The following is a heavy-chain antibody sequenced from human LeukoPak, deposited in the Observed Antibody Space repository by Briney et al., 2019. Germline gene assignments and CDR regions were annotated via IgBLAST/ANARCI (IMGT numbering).Heavy chain of an antibody. D-gene: IGHD3-9*01. Sequence: SETLSLTCTVSGGSISSGSYYWSWIRQPAGKGLEWIGRIYTSGSTNYNPSLKSRVTISVDTSKNQFSLKLSSVTAADTAVYYCAREAPSTGYDILTGCYLPYYFDYWGQGTLVTVSS. CDR3: AREAPSTGYDILTGCYLPYYFDY. CDR1: GGSISSGSYY. J-gene: IGHJ4*02. V-gene: IGHV4-61*02. CDR2: IYTSGST.